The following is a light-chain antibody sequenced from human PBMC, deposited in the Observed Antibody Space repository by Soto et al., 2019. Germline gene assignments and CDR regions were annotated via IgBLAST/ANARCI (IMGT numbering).Light chain of an antibody. CDR2: DAS. Sequence: EIVMTQSPATLSVSPGERATLSCGASQSVSSSYLAWYQQKPGLAPRLLIYDASSRATGIPARFSGSGSGTDFTLTISSLEPEDFAVYYCQQRSNWPITFGQGTRLEIK. CDR3: QQRSNWPIT. V-gene: IGKV3D-20*02. CDR1: QSVSSSY. J-gene: IGKJ5*01.